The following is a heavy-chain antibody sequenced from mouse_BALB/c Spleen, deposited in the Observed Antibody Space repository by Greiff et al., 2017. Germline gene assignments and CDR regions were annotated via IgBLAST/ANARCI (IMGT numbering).Heavy chain of an antibody. CDR1: GFTFSSFG. J-gene: IGHJ3*01. Sequence: EVMLVESGGGLVQPGGSRKLSCAASGFTFSSFGMHWVRQAPEKGLEWVAYISSGSSTIYYADTVKGRFTISRDNPKNTLFLQMTSLRSEDTAMYYCAKSGEARPSWFAYWGQGTLVTVSA. CDR2: ISSGSSTI. CDR3: AKSGEARPSWFAY. V-gene: IGHV5-17*02. D-gene: IGHD2-12*01.